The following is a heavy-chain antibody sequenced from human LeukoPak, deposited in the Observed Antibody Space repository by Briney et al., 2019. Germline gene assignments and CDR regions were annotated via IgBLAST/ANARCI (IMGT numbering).Heavy chain of an antibody. CDR3: ARWDYDSSGYALYYFDY. CDR1: GYTFTSYA. CDR2: INTYTGNP. Sequence: GASVKVSCKASGYTFTSYAMNWVRQAPGQGLEWMGWINTYTGNPTYAQGFTGRFVFSLDTSVSTAYLQISSLKAEVTAVYYCARWDYDSSGYALYYFDYWGQGTLVTVSS. J-gene: IGHJ4*02. V-gene: IGHV7-4-1*02. D-gene: IGHD3-22*01.